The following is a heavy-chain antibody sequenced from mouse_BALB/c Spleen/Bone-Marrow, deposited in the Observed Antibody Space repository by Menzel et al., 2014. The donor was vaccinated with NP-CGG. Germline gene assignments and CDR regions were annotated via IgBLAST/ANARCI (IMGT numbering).Heavy chain of an antibody. CDR3: AMRFLTS. J-gene: IGHJ3*01. CDR2: ISYDGSN. Sequence: DVKLQESGPGLVKPSQSLSLTCPVTGYSITSAYYWNWIRQFPGKKLEWMGYISYDGSNNYSPSLKNRISITRDTSKNQFCLKLNSVTTEDTATYNCAMRFLTSWGQGTLLTVSA. V-gene: IGHV3-6*02. CDR1: GYSITSAYY.